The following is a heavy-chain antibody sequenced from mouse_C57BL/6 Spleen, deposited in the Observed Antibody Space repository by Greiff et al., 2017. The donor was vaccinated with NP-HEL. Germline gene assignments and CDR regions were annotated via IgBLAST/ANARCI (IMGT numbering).Heavy chain of an antibody. CDR2: IYPSDSET. D-gene: IGHD6-5*01. V-gene: IGHV1-61*01. CDR1: GYTFTSYW. J-gene: IGHJ3*01. Sequence: QVHVKQSGAELVRPGSSVKLSCKASGYTFTSYWMDWVKQRPGQGLEWIGNIYPSDSETHYNQKFKDKATLTVDKSSSTAYMQLSSLTSEDSAVYYCARGGSYAGAYWGQGTLVTVSA. CDR3: ARGGSYAGAY.